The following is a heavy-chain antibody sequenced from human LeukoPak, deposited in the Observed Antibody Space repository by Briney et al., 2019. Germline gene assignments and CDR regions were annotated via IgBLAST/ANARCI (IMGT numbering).Heavy chain of an antibody. CDR2: ISYSGNS. V-gene: IGHV4-59*08. D-gene: IGHD3-16*01. CDR3: ARHIEGEGLDY. Sequence: SDTLSLTCTVSGGSSSTYYWSWIRQPPGKGLEWIGYISYSGNSHYNPSLKSRVTISVDSSKTQFSLKLTSVTAADTAFYYCARHIEGEGLDYWGQGTLVTVSS. J-gene: IGHJ4*02. CDR1: GGSSSTYY.